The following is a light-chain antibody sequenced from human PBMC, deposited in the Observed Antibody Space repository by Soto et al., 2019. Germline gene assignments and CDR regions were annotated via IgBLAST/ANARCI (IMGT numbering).Light chain of an antibody. Sequence: SALTQPASVCGSPGQSITISCTGTSSDVGGYNYVSWYQQHPGKAPKLMIYDVSNRPSGVSNRFSGSKSGNTASLTISGLQAEDEADYYCSSYTSSSPYAFGPGTKVTVL. CDR1: SSDVGGYNY. CDR3: SSYTSSSPYA. V-gene: IGLV2-14*01. J-gene: IGLJ1*01. CDR2: DVS.